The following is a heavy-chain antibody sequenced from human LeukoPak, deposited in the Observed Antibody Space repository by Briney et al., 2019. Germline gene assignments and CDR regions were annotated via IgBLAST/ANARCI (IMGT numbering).Heavy chain of an antibody. D-gene: IGHD5-24*01. Sequence: GESLKISCKGSGYSFTSYWIGWVRQMPGKGLEWMGIIYPSDSDTRYSPSFQGQVTISADKSISTAYLQWSSLKASDTAMYYCARTLMATISHFDYWGQGTLVTVSS. CDR3: ARTLMATISHFDY. V-gene: IGHV5-51*01. CDR2: IYPSDSDT. CDR1: GYSFTSYW. J-gene: IGHJ4*02.